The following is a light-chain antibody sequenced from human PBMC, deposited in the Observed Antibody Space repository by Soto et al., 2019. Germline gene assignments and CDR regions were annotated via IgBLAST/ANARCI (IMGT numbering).Light chain of an antibody. J-gene: IGKJ1*01. CDR3: LHYNNWPRWT. CDR1: QSVSSD. Sequence: ESVLTQSPGTLSLSTGERATLSCRASQSVSSDLAWYQQLPGQAPRLLIFGASTRATGIPARFSGSGSGTDFTLTISSLQSEDFAVYYCLHYNNWPRWTFGQGTKVDI. CDR2: GAS. V-gene: IGKV3-15*01.